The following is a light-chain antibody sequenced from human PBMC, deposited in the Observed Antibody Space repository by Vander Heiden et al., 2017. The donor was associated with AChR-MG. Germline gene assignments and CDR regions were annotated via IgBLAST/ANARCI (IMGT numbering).Light chain of an antibody. CDR1: SSDVGGYNY. Sequence: QPALTHPASVSGSPAPSITISCTGTSSDVGGYNYVSWYQQHPGKAPKLMIYDVSNRPSGVSNRFSGSKSGNTASLTISGLQAEDEADYYCSSYTSSSTLVFGGGTKLTVL. J-gene: IGLJ2*01. CDR3: SSYTSSSTLV. CDR2: DVS. V-gene: IGLV2-14*03.